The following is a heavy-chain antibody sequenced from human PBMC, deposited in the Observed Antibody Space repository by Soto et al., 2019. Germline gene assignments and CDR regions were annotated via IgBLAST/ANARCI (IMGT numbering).Heavy chain of an antibody. Sequence: EEQLLESGGASVQVGGSLRLSCAASGFTFSSYAMSWVRQAPGKGLEWVSGISGSGGHTYYADSADSVKGRFTISRDNSKNTLYLQMSSVRAEDTAVYYCAKVPRYCSANSCYAGYFQQWGQGTLVTVSS. V-gene: IGHV3-23*01. D-gene: IGHD2-2*01. CDR3: AKVPRYCSANSCYAGYFQQ. CDR2: ISGSGGHT. J-gene: IGHJ1*01. CDR1: GFTFSSYA.